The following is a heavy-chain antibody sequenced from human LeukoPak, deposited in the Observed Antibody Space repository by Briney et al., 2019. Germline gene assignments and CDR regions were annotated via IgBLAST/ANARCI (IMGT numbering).Heavy chain of an antibody. CDR2: ISGSGGST. V-gene: IGHV3-23*01. J-gene: IGHJ4*02. CDR3: AKDNTITFGGVIVMGGYFDY. Sequence: GGSLRLSCAASGFTFSSYAMSWVRQAPGKGLEWVAAISGSGGSTYHADSVKGRFTISRDNSKNTRYLQMNSLRAEDTAVYYCAKDNTITFGGVIVMGGYFDYWGQGTRVTVSS. CDR1: GFTFSSYA. D-gene: IGHD3-16*02.